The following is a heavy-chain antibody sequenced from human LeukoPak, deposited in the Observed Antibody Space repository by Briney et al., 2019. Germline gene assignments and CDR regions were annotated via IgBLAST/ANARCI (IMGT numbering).Heavy chain of an antibody. D-gene: IGHD6-19*01. J-gene: IGHJ4*02. CDR1: GGSISSYY. V-gene: IGHV4-59*08. Sequence: SETLSLTCTVSGGSISSYYWSWIRQPPGKGLEWIGYIYYSGSTSYNPSLKSRVTISVDTSKNQLSLELSSVTAADTAVYYCARRGYSSAWAHFDYWGQGTLVTVSS. CDR3: ARRGYSSAWAHFDY. CDR2: IYYSGST.